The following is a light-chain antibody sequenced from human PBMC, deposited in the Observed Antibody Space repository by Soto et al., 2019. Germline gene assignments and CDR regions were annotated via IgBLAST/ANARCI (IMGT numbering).Light chain of an antibody. CDR3: ESYGSSLTGSV. V-gene: IGLV1-40*01. CDR2: GAT. J-gene: IGLJ2*01. Sequence: QSALTQPPSVSGAPGQTVTISCTGSSSNIGAGHDVHWYQQLPGTAPKLLLYGATNRPSGIPDRFSGSKSGTSASLAITWLQGEDEAHYYCESYGSSLTGSVFGGGTQLTVL. CDR1: SSNIGAGHD.